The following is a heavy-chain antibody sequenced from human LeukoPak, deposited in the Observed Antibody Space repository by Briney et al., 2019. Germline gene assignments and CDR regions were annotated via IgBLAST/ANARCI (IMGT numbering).Heavy chain of an antibody. CDR2: INHSGST. Sequence: PSETLSLTCAVYGGSFSGYYWSWIRLPPGKGLEWIGEINHSGSTNYNPSLKSRVTISVDTSKNQFSLKLSSVTAADTAVYYCARGRYYGSGSYGYWGQGALVTVSS. V-gene: IGHV4-34*01. D-gene: IGHD3-10*01. CDR1: GGSFSGYY. J-gene: IGHJ4*02. CDR3: ARGRYYGSGSYGY.